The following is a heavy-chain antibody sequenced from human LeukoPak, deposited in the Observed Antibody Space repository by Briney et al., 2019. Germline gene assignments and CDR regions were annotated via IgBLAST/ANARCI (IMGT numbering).Heavy chain of an antibody. CDR1: GGSISSYY. V-gene: IGHV4-4*09. J-gene: IGHJ1*01. CDR3: ARGSGWYFY. Sequence: PSETLSLTCTVSGGSISSYYWSWIRQPPGKGLEWIGYIYTSGSTNYNPSLKSRVTISADTSKNRLSLKLSSVTAADTAVYYCARGSGWYFYWGQGTLVTVSS. CDR2: IYTSGST. D-gene: IGHD6-19*01.